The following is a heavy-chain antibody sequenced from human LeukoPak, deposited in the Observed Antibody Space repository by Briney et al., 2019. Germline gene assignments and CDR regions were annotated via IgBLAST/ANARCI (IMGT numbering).Heavy chain of an antibody. V-gene: IGHV1-2*02. CDR3: ARENSQRYYDFWSGYTNWFDP. J-gene: IGHJ5*02. CDR2: INPNSGGT. Sequence: ASVKVSCKASGYTFTGYYMHWVRQATGQGLEWMGWINPNSGGTNYAQKFQGRVTMTRDTSISTAYMELSRLRSGDTAVYYCARENSQRYYDFWSGYTNWFDPWGQGTLVTVSS. D-gene: IGHD3-3*01. CDR1: GYTFTGYY.